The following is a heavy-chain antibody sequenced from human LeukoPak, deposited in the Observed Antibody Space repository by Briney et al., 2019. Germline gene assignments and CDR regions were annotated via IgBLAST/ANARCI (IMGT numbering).Heavy chain of an antibody. CDR3: ARDRLGIDY. CDR2: IKQDGSEK. V-gene: IGHV3-7*01. CDR1: GFTFSSYW. D-gene: IGHD7-27*01. Sequence: LRLCCAASGFTFSSYWMSWVRQAPGKGLEWVANIKQDGSEKYYVDSVKGRFTVSRDNAKNSLYLQMNSLRAEDTAVYYCARDRLGIDYWGQGTLVTVSS. J-gene: IGHJ4*02.